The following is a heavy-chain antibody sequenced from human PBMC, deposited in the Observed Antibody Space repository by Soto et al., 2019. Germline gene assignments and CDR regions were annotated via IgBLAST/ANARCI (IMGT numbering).Heavy chain of an antibody. CDR1: GGSISSSSYY. D-gene: IGHD4-17*01. J-gene: IGHJ5*02. CDR2: IYYSGST. Sequence: PSETLSLTCTVSGGSISSSSYYWGWIRQPPGKGLEWIGSIYYSGSTYYNPSLKSRVTISVDTSKNQFSLKLSSVTAADTAVYYCARVRVTTGYWFDPWGQGTLVTVSS. V-gene: IGHV4-39*01. CDR3: ARVRVTTGYWFDP.